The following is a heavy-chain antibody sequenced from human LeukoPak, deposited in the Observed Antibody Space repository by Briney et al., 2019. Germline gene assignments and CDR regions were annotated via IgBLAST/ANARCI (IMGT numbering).Heavy chain of an antibody. V-gene: IGHV4-39*07. CDR2: IYYSGST. Sequence: ASETLSLTCTVSGGSISSSSYYWGWIRQPPGKGLEWIGSIYYSGSTYYNPSLKSRVTISLDTSKNQFSLKLSSVTAADTAVYYCARVMYSSSSPAFDYWGQGTLVTVSS. J-gene: IGHJ4*02. D-gene: IGHD6-13*01. CDR3: ARVMYSSSSPAFDY. CDR1: GGSISSSSYY.